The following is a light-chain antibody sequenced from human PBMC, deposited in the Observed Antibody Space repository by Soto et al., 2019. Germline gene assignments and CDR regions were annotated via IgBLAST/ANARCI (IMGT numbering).Light chain of an antibody. J-gene: IGKJ1*01. CDR2: KAS. V-gene: IGKV1-5*03. CDR3: QQYNTYSLT. Sequence: DIPMTQFPSTLSASVGDRVTITSRASQSISNRLDWFQQKSGEAPNLLIHKASSLESGVPSRFSGSGSGTEFTLTIRSLQPDDFATCCCQQYNTYSLTVGQGTKVEF. CDR1: QSISNR.